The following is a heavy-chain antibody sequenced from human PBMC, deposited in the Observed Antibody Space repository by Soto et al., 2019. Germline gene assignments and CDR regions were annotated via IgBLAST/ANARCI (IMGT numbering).Heavy chain of an antibody. CDR1: GFTFSSYG. CDR2: IWYDGSNK. Sequence: QVQLVESGGGVVQPGRSLRLSCAASGFTFSSYGMHWVRQAPGKGLEWVAVIWYDGSNKYYADSVKGRFTISRDNSKNTLYLQMNSLRAEDTAVYYFARDLSGYEDYWGQGTLVTVAS. V-gene: IGHV3-33*01. D-gene: IGHD5-12*01. CDR3: ARDLSGYEDY. J-gene: IGHJ4*02.